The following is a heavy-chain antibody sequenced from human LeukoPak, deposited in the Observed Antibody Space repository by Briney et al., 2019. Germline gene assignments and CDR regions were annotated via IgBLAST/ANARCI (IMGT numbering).Heavy chain of an antibody. CDR3: ARDRGNDYNSYFFDY. CDR2: IYYSGST. CDR1: GGSISSYY. J-gene: IGHJ4*02. Sequence: SETLSLTCTVSGGSISSYYWSWIRQPPGKGLEWIGYIYYSGSTNYNPSLKSRVTISVDTSKNQFSLKLSSVTAADTAVYYCARDRGNDYNSYFFDYWGQGILVTVSS. V-gene: IGHV4-59*01. D-gene: IGHD5-24*01.